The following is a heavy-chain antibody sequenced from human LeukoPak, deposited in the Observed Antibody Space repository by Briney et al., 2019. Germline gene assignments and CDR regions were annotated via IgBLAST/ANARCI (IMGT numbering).Heavy chain of an antibody. J-gene: IGHJ3*02. V-gene: IGHV4-59*01. D-gene: IGHD6-19*01. Sequence: SETLSLTCTVSGGSISSYYWSWLRQPPGKGLEWIGYIYYSGSTHYNPSLESRVTISVDTSKNQFSLKLSSVTAADTAVYYCARGLFEQWLVLGAFDIWGQGTMVTVSS. CDR1: GGSISSYY. CDR3: ARGLFEQWLVLGAFDI. CDR2: IYYSGST.